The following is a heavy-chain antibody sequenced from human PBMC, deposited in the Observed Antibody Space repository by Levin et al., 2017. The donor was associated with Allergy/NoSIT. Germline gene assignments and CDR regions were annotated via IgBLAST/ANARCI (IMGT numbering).Heavy chain of an antibody. CDR1: GFTFSSYG. D-gene: IGHD6-6*01. CDR2: ISYDGSNK. Sequence: SGGSLRLSCAASGFTFSSYGMHWVRQAPGKGLEWVAVISYDGSNKYYADSVKGRFTISRDNSKNTLYLQMNSLRAEDTAVYYCAKDHLKYSSSGHFDYWGQGTLVTVSS. CDR3: AKDHLKYSSSGHFDY. V-gene: IGHV3-30*18. J-gene: IGHJ4*02.